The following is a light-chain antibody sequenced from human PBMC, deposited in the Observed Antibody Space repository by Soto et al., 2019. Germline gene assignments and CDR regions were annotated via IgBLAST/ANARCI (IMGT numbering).Light chain of an antibody. CDR2: LGS. V-gene: IGKV2-28*01. CDR3: MQALETPYT. J-gene: IGKJ2*01. Sequence: EIVMTQSPPSLTFTPGEPASISCRSSQRLLHSNGNTFLDWYLQKPGQSPQLLIYLGSNRASGVPDRVSGSEAGTDFTLKISRVEAEDAGVYYCMQALETPYTFGKGTK. CDR1: QRLLHSNGNTF.